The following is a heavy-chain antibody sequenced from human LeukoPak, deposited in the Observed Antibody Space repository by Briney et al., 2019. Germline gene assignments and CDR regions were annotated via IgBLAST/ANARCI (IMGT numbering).Heavy chain of an antibody. CDR2: INHSGST. Sequence: PSETLSLTCAVYGGSFSGYYWSWIRQPPGKGLEWIGEINHSGSTNYNPSLKSRVTISVDTSKNQFSLKLSSVTAADTAVYYCARSLLRYFVPPRGILPQTQYHFDYWGQGTLVTVSS. V-gene: IGHV4-34*01. D-gene: IGHD3-9*01. J-gene: IGHJ4*02. CDR1: GGSFSGYY. CDR3: ARSLLRYFVPPRGILPQTQYHFDY.